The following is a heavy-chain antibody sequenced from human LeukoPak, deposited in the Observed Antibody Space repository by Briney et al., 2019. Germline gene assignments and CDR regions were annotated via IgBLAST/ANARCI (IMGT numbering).Heavy chain of an antibody. V-gene: IGHV3-20*04. CDR1: GFTFDDYG. D-gene: IGHD6-19*01. Sequence: GGSLRLSCAASGFTFDDYGMSWVRQAPGKGLEWVSGINWNGGSTGYADSVKGRFTISRDNAKNSLYLQMNSLRVEDTAVYYCATTLSGWSPPQTSYYSYYMDVWGKGTTVTISS. CDR2: INWNGGST. J-gene: IGHJ6*03. CDR3: ATTLSGWSPPQTSYYSYYMDV.